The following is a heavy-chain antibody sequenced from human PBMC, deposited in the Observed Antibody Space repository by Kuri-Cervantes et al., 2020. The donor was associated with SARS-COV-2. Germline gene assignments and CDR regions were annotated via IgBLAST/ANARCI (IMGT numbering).Heavy chain of an antibody. D-gene: IGHD7-27*01. Sequence: GGSLRLSCAASGFSFSSYGMTWIRQAPGKGLEWVSNIGPSGTTKYYADSVKGRFTISRDNAKNSLYLQMSSLRAEDTAVYYCARDLRMGKSLDYWGQGTLVTVSS. V-gene: IGHV3-48*04. CDR2: IGPSGTTK. J-gene: IGHJ4*02. CDR1: GFSFSSYG. CDR3: ARDLRMGKSLDY.